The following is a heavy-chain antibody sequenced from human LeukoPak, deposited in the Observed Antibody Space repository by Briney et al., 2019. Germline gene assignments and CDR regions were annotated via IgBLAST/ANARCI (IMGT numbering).Heavy chain of an antibody. D-gene: IGHD3-10*01. J-gene: IGHJ4*02. V-gene: IGHV3-23*01. CDR3: AKRGVVIRVILVGFHKQAYHFDS. CDR2: MSDSGGTT. CDR1: GIILSNYG. Sequence: GGSLRLSCAVSGIILSNYGMRWVRQAPGKGREGVAGMSDSGGTTQYADSVKGRFTISRDNPKNTLYLQMNNLRAEDTAVYFCAKRGVVIRVILVGFHKQAYHFDSWGQGALVTVSS.